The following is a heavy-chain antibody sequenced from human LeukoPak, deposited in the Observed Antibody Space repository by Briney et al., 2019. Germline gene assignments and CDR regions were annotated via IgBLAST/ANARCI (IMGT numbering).Heavy chain of an antibody. D-gene: IGHD4-17*01. CDR3: ARHKDYGDAGFFGL. Sequence: SETLSLTCTVSGGSISTSYYWGWIRQPPGKGLEWIGSVSYSGTTYYKPSLESRVTISVDTSKNQFSLKLSSVTAADTAVYYCARHKDYGDAGFFGLWGRGTLVTVSS. V-gene: IGHV4-39*01. CDR2: VSYSGTT. CDR1: GGSISTSYY. J-gene: IGHJ2*01.